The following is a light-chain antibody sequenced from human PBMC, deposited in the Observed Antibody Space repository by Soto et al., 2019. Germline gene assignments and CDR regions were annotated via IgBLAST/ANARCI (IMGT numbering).Light chain of an antibody. Sequence: DIQMTQSPSTLSASVGARVTITCRASQSMGTWLAWYQQKPGKAPQLLIYDASTLEGGVPSRFSGSGSGTEFTLTISSLQPDDFATYYCQQYYSFLYTFGQGTKLEIK. V-gene: IGKV1-5*01. J-gene: IGKJ2*01. CDR3: QQYYSFLYT. CDR1: QSMGTW. CDR2: DAS.